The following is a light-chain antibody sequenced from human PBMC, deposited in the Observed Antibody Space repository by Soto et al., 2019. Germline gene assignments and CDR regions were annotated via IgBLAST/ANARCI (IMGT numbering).Light chain of an antibody. J-gene: IGLJ3*02. CDR1: SSNIGSNT. V-gene: IGLV1-44*01. CDR3: ATWDDSLSGGV. Sequence: QSVLTQPPSASGTPGQRVTISCSGSSSNIGSNTVSWYQQVPGTAPKLLIYNNNQRPSGVPDRFSGSKSGTSASLAISGLQSEVEADYYCATWDDSLSGGVFGGGTKVTVL. CDR2: NNN.